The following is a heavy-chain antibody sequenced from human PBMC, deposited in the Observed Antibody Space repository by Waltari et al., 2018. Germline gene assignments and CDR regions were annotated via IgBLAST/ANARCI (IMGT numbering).Heavy chain of an antibody. CDR1: GFTFSSYW. CDR2: IKQDGSEK. CDR3: AGLLAKIAPGWFDP. V-gene: IGHV3-7*01. D-gene: IGHD2-15*01. Sequence: AASGFTFSSYWMSWVRQAPGKGLEWVANIKQDGSEKYYVDSVKGRFTISRDNAKNSLYLQMNSLRAEDTAVYYCAGLLAKIAPGWFDPWGQGTLVTVSS. J-gene: IGHJ5*02.